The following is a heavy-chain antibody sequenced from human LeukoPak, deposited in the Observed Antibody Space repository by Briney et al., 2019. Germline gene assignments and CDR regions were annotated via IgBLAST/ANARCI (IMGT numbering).Heavy chain of an antibody. CDR3: ARGRKYYDSSGYYLFDY. V-gene: IGHV3-53*01. Sequence: GGSLRLSCAASGFTVSSNYMSWVRQAPGKGLEWVSVIYSGGSTYYADSVKGRFTISRDNSKNTLYLQMNSLRAEDTAVYYCARGRKYYDSSGYYLFDYWGQGTLVTVSS. CDR1: GFTVSSNY. J-gene: IGHJ4*02. D-gene: IGHD3-22*01. CDR2: IYSGGST.